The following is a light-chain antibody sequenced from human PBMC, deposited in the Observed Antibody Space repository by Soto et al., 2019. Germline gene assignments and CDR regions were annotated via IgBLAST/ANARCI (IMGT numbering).Light chain of an antibody. CDR3: QQYNNWPPT. J-gene: IGKJ1*01. CDR1: QSVKSRY. V-gene: IGKV3-20*01. Sequence: EILLTQSPSTLSLSPGERATLSCRASQSVKSRYLAWYQHKPGQAPRLLIYGTSSRATGIPERFSGSGSGTDSTLTISRLAPEDYEVYYCQQYNNWPPTFGQGTKVDIK. CDR2: GTS.